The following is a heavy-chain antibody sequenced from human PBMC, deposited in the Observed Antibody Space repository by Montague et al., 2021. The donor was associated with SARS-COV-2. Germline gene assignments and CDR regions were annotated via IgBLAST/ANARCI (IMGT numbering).Heavy chain of an antibody. CDR2: INHRGTS. V-gene: IGHV4-34*01. CDR3: ARGRQHFNMIVVVMTGGEYYFDY. J-gene: IGHJ4*02. Sequence: SETLSLTCAVYGGSFSDYFWTWIRQPPGKGLEWIGEINHRGTSNYSPSLRSRASISVDTSKNQFSLYLGSVTAADTAVYYCARGRQHFNMIVVVMTGGEYYFDYWGQGTLVTVSS. D-gene: IGHD3-22*01. CDR1: GGSFSDYF.